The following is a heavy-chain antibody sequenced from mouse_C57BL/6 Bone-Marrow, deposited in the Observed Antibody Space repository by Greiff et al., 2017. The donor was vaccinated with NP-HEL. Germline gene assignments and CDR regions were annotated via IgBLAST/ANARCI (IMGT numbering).Heavy chain of an antibody. Sequence: QVTLKVSGPGILQPSQTLSLTCSFSGFSLSTFGMGVGWIRQPSGKGLEWLAHIWWDDDKYYNPALKSRLTISKDTSKNQVFLKIANVDTADTATYYCARIPLIYYYGSSYLYYAMDYWGQGTSVTVSS. CDR2: IWWDDDK. J-gene: IGHJ4*01. V-gene: IGHV8-8*01. D-gene: IGHD1-1*01. CDR3: ARIPLIYYYGSSYLYYAMDY. CDR1: GFSLSTFGMG.